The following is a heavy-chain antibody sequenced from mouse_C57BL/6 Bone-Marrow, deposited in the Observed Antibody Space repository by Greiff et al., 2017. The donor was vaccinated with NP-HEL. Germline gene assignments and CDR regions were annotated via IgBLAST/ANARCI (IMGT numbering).Heavy chain of an antibody. CDR2: IDPEDGET. V-gene: IGHV14-2*01. CDR3: ARRDVTTVVADY. J-gene: IGHJ2*01. D-gene: IGHD1-1*01. CDR1: GFNIKDYY. Sequence: EVKLMESGAELVKPGASVKLSCTASGFNIKDYYMHWVKQRTEQGLEWIGRIDPEDGETKYAPKFQGKATITADTSSNTAYLQLSSLTSEDTAVYYCARRDVTTVVADYWGQGTTLTVSA.